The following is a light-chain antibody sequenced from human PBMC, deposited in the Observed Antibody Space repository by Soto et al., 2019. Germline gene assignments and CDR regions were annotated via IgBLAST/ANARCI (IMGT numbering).Light chain of an antibody. CDR1: QGVSSY. CDR2: AAS. V-gene: IGKV1-9*01. Sequence: IHLAHSPSSLSASVGDRVTITCRASQGVSSYLAWYQQKPGKAPKLLIYAASTLQSGVPSRFSGSGSGTDFTLTISSLQPEDFATYYCQQLNSYPITLGQGTRLEIK. J-gene: IGKJ5*01. CDR3: QQLNSYPIT.